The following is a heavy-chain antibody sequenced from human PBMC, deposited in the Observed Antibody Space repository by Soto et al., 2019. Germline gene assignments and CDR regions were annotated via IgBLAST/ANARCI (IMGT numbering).Heavy chain of an antibody. Sequence: PGGSLRLSCAASGFTFSSYAMHWVRQAPGKGLEWVAVISYDGSNKYYADSVKGRFTISRDNSKNTLYLQMNSLRAEDTAVYYCARESNGDYGDYWGQGTLVTVSS. CDR2: ISYDGSNK. V-gene: IGHV3-30-3*01. D-gene: IGHD4-17*01. J-gene: IGHJ4*02. CDR3: ARESNGDYGDY. CDR1: GFTFSSYA.